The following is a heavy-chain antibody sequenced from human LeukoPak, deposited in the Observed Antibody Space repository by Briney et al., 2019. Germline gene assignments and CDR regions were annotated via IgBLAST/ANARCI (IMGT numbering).Heavy chain of an antibody. D-gene: IGHD1-26*01. Sequence: GGSLRLSCAASGFTFSSYGMHWVRQAPGKGLEWVAVIRYDGSNKYYADSVKGRFTISRDNSKNTLYLQMNSLRAEDTAVYYCARDHSGLHYFDYWGQGTLVTVSS. J-gene: IGHJ4*02. CDR1: GFTFSSYG. V-gene: IGHV3-33*01. CDR2: IRYDGSNK. CDR3: ARDHSGLHYFDY.